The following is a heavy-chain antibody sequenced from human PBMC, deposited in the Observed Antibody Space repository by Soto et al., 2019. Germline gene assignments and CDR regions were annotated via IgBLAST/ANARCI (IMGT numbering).Heavy chain of an antibody. CDR2: IWYDGSNK. CDR3: ARDRPSPKTGRWLVFSLDY. D-gene: IGHD6-19*01. CDR1: GFTFSSYG. Sequence: GGSLRLSCAASGFTFSSYGMHWVRQAPGKGLEWVAVIWYDGSNKYYADSVKGRFTISRDNSKNTLYLQMNSLRAEDTAVYYCARDRPSPKTGRWLVFSLDYWGQGTLVTVSS. J-gene: IGHJ4*02. V-gene: IGHV3-33*01.